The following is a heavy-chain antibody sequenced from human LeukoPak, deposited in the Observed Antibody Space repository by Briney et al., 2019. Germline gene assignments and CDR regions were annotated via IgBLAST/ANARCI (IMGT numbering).Heavy chain of an antibody. Sequence: SQTLSLTCAVSGGSISSGGYSWSWIRQPPGKGLEWIGYIYHSGSTYYNPSLKSRVTISVDRSKNQFSLKLSSVTAADTAVYYCARERGDYTFDYWGRGTLVTVSS. V-gene: IGHV4-30-2*01. J-gene: IGHJ4*02. CDR1: GGSISSGGYS. CDR2: IYHSGST. CDR3: ARERGDYTFDY. D-gene: IGHD4-17*01.